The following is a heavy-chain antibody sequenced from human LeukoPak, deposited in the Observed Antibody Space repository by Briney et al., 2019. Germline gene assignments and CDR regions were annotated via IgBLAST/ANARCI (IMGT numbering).Heavy chain of an antibody. Sequence: GSLRLSCAASGFTFSSYAMSWVRQAPGKGLEWVSAISGSGGSTYYADSVKGRFTISRDNSKNTLYLQMNSPRAEDTAVYYCAKVSPINPSGYLDYWGQGTLVTVSS. CDR2: ISGSGGST. D-gene: IGHD3-3*01. V-gene: IGHV3-23*01. J-gene: IGHJ4*02. CDR3: AKVSPINPSGYLDY. CDR1: GFTFSSYA.